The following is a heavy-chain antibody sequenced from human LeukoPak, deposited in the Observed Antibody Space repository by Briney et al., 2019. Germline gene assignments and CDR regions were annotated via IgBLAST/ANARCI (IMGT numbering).Heavy chain of an antibody. V-gene: IGHV3-30*18. Sequence: GRSLRLSCAASGFTFSSYGMHWVRQAPGKGLEWVAVISYDGSNKYYADSVKGRFTISRDNSKNTLYLQMNSLRAEDTAVYYCAKGDLWFGELSRQFGYWGQGTLVTVSS. D-gene: IGHD3-10*01. CDR1: GFTFSSYG. J-gene: IGHJ4*02. CDR2: ISYDGSNK. CDR3: AKGDLWFGELSRQFGY.